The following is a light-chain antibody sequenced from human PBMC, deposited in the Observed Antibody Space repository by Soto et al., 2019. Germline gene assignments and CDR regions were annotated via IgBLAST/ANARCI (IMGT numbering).Light chain of an antibody. CDR2: GAS. Sequence: ESVFTQSPCTLSLSQGERATLSCRASQSVSSSLAWYQQKPGQAPRLLIYGASSRATGIPDRFSGSGSGTDFALTISRLEPEDFAVYYCQQYGRAPRTFGQGTKVAI. V-gene: IGKV3-20*01. J-gene: IGKJ1*01. CDR1: QSVSSS. CDR3: QQYGRAPRT.